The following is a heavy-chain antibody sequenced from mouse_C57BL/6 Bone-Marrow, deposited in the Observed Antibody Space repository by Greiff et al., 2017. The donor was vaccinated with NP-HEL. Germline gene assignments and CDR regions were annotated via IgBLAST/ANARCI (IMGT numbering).Heavy chain of an antibody. Sequence: VKLVESGAELVRPGASVKLSCKASGYTFTDYYINWVKQRPGQGLEWIARIYPGSGNTYYNEKFKGKATLTAEKSSSTAYMQLSSLTSEDSAVYFCARGDYDGGAWFAYWGQGTLVTVSA. V-gene: IGHV1-76*01. CDR3: ARGDYDGGAWFAY. CDR1: GYTFTDYY. CDR2: IYPGSGNT. D-gene: IGHD2-4*01. J-gene: IGHJ3*01.